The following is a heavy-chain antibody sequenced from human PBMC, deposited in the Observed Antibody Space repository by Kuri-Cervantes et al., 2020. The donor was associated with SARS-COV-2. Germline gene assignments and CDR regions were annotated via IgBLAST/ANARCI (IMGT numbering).Heavy chain of an antibody. CDR1: GGSISSHY. CDR2: IYYSGST. V-gene: IGHV4-59*11. Sequence: SETLSLTCTVSGGSISSHYWSWIRQPPGKGLEWIGYIYYSGSTNYNPSLKSRVTISVDTSKNQFSLKLSSVTAADTAVYYCARSYYGSGSPNYYYYYIVDWGNGTTVTVSS. J-gene: IGHJ6*03. CDR3: ARSYYGSGSPNYYYYYIVD. D-gene: IGHD3-10*01.